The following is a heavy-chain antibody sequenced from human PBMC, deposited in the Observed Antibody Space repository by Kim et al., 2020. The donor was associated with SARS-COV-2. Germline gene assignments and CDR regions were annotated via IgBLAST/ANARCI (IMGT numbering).Heavy chain of an antibody. J-gene: IGHJ4*02. V-gene: IGHV3-15*01. CDR3: TTRDAD. Sequence: GNTALTAAVKGRFTISRDDSKNTLYLQMNSLKTEDTAVYYCTTRDADRGQGTLVTVSS. CDR2: GNT.